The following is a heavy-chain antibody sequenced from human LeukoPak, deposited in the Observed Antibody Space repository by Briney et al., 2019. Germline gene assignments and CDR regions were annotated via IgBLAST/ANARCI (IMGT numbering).Heavy chain of an antibody. CDR1: GFTFSDHW. CDR3: ARAVDLADY. V-gene: IGHV3-7*01. Sequence: SGGSLRLSCAASGFTFSDHWMSWVRQAPGKGLEWVANIRQDGSTKLYADSVKGRFTISRDNAKNSVFLQMDNLTPDDTAVYYCARAVDLADYWGQGTLVTVSS. J-gene: IGHJ4*02. CDR2: IRQDGSTK.